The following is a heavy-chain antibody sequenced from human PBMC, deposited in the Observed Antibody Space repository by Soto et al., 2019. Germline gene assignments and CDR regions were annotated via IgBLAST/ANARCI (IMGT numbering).Heavy chain of an antibody. V-gene: IGHV4-59*01. Sequence: PSETLSLTCTVSGGSISSYYWSWIRQPPGKGLEWIGYIYYSGSTNYNPSLKSRVTISVDTSKNQFSLKLSSVTAADTAVYYCARIPGIAAAGYFDYWGQGTLVTVSS. D-gene: IGHD6-13*01. J-gene: IGHJ4*02. CDR3: ARIPGIAAAGYFDY. CDR1: GGSISSYY. CDR2: IYYSGST.